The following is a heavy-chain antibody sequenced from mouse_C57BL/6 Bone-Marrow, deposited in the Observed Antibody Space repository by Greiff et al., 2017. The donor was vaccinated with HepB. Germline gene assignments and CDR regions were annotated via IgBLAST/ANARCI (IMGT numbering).Heavy chain of an antibody. J-gene: IGHJ3*01. CDR1: GYTFTSYW. V-gene: IGHV1-59*01. CDR3: ARGLAWFAY. D-gene: IGHD4-1*01. Sequence: VQLQQPGAELVRPGPSVKLSCKASGYTFTSYWMHWVKQRPGQGLEWIGVIDPSDSYTNYNQKFKGKATLTVDTSSSTAYMQLSSLTSEDSAVYYCARGLAWFAYWGQGTLVTVSA. CDR2: IDPSDSYT.